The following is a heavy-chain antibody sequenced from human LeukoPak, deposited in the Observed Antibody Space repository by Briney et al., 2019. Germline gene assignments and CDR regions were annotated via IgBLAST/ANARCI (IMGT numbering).Heavy chain of an antibody. Sequence: GSVKVSCKASGYTFTGYYMHWVRQAPGQGLEWMGWINPNSGGTNYAQKFQGRVTMTRDTSISTAYMELSRLRSDDTAVYYCARDRGLDIAAAGKFRHYYYYMDVWGKGTTVTVSS. J-gene: IGHJ6*03. V-gene: IGHV1-2*02. CDR1: GYTFTGYY. CDR3: ARDRGLDIAAAGKFRHYYYYMDV. D-gene: IGHD6-13*01. CDR2: INPNSGGT.